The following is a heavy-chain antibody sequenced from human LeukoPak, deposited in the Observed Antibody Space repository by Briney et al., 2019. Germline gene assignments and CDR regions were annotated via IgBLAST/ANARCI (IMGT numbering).Heavy chain of an antibody. D-gene: IGHD3-10*01. V-gene: IGHV3-48*03. CDR3: ARDSYYYGSGSYQC. CDR2: ISSSGSTI. CDR1: GFTFSSYE. J-gene: IGHJ4*02. Sequence: GGSLRLSCAASGFTFSSYEMNWVRQAPGKGLEWVSYISSSGSTIYYADSVKGRFTISRDNAKNSLYLQMNSLRAEDTAVYYCARDSYYYGSGSYQCWGQGTLVTVSS.